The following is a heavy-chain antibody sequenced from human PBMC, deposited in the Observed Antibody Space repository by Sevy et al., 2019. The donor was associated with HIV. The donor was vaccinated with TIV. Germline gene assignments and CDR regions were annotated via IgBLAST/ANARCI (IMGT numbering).Heavy chain of an antibody. CDR1: GYSFSSYA. CDR2: INGRGGST. Sequence: GGSLRLSCVVSGYSFSSYAISWVRQAPGKGLEWVSTINGRGGSTYYADSVKGRFTISRDNPKNTLFLQMINLRVDDTAIYYCVRPSPRIAAAASAFCDNWGQGTLVTVSS. CDR3: VRPSPRIAAAASAFCDN. J-gene: IGHJ4*02. D-gene: IGHD6-13*01. V-gene: IGHV3-23*01.